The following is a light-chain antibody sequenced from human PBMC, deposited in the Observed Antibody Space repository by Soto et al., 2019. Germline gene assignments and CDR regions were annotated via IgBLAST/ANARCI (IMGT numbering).Light chain of an antibody. CDR1: QSVSRD. CDR3: QQSFSTFLT. V-gene: IGKV3D-15*01. Sequence: EIVMTQSPATLSVSPGERATLSCRASQSVSRDLAWYQQKPGQAPRLLIYDISTRATGIPTRFSGSGSGTDFTPTINSLQPEDYATYYCQQSFSTFLTFGGGTKVDIK. CDR2: DIS. J-gene: IGKJ4*01.